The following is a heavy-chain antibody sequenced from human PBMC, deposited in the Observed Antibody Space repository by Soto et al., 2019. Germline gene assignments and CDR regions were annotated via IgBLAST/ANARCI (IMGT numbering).Heavy chain of an antibody. J-gene: IGHJ6*01. V-gene: IGHV1-2*02. CDR2: TNPTSGGT. CDR3: ARSLTEGYCTITGCYTRPMYGMDV. Sequence: GSVKVCFKASGYPFSGYYIHLLRQAPGQGLEWTGSTNPTSGGTNYAQKFQGRVTVTRDTPSSTAYMELSRLTSGDTAVYYCARSLTEGYCTITGCYTRPMYGMDVWGQGTTVTVSS. CDR1: GYPFSGYY. D-gene: IGHD2-2*02.